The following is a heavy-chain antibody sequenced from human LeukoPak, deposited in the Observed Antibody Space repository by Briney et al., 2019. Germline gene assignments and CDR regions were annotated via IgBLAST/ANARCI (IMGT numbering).Heavy chain of an antibody. Sequence: GGSLRLSCAASGFTFSDHFMYWVRQAPGKGLEWVGRIRKNPNSYTTDYAASVKGRFTISRDDSKNSLYLQMNSLEAEDTGVYYCARVSAITGATDALDFWGQGAMVTVSS. D-gene: IGHD1-20*01. CDR1: GFTFSDHF. CDR3: ARVSAITGATDALDF. CDR2: IRKNPNSYTT. V-gene: IGHV3-72*01. J-gene: IGHJ3*01.